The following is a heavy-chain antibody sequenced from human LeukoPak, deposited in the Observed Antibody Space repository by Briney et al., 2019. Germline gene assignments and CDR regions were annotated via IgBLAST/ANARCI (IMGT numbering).Heavy chain of an antibody. J-gene: IGHJ4*02. D-gene: IGHD4-17*01. Sequence: ASVKVSCKASGGTFSSYAINWVRQAPGQGLAWMGRIIPIFGIANYAQKFQGRVTITADKSTSTAYMELSSLRSEDTAVYYCARDVRGDFYFDYWGQGTLVTVSS. CDR3: ARDVRGDFYFDY. CDR2: IIPIFGIA. V-gene: IGHV1-69*04. CDR1: GGTFSSYA.